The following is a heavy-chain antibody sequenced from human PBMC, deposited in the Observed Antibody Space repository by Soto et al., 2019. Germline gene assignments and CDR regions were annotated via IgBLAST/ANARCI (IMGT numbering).Heavy chain of an antibody. D-gene: IGHD6-6*01. V-gene: IGHV4-39*01. CDR1: GGSISSSSYY. Sequence: QLQLQESGPGLVKPSETLSLTCTVSGGSISSSSYYWGWIRQPPGKGLEWIGSIHYSGSTYYNPSLKSRVPISVDTSKNQFSLKLSSVTAADTAVYYCARKRKQLVGLYYYYYYMDVWGKGTTVTVSS. J-gene: IGHJ6*03. CDR3: ARKRKQLVGLYYYYYYMDV. CDR2: IHYSGST.